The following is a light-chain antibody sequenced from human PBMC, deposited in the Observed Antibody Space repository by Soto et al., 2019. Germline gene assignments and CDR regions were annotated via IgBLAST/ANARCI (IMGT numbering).Light chain of an antibody. CDR1: QFLSSY. J-gene: IGKJ4*01. V-gene: IGKV3-15*01. Sequence: EVVLTQSPATLSLAPGERATLSCRASQFLSSYLAWYQQKPGQPPRLLIYDTSTRATGVPARFSGSRSGPEFTLTINSLQSEDFAIYYCQPYNNWPLTFGGGTKVDIK. CDR3: QPYNNWPLT. CDR2: DTS.